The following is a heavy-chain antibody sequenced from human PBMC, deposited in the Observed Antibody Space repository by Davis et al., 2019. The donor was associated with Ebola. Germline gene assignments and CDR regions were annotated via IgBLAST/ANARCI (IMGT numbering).Heavy chain of an antibody. D-gene: IGHD2-2*01. Sequence: SETLSLTCDVSGGSISSSNWWSWIRQPPGKGLEWIGEINHSGSTNYNPSPKSRVTISVDTSKNQFSLKLSSVTAADTAVYYCARESRGRYYYYGMDVWGQGTTVTVSS. J-gene: IGHJ6*02. CDR3: ARESRGRYYYYGMDV. V-gene: IGHV4/OR15-8*01. CDR2: INHSGST. CDR1: GGSISSSNW.